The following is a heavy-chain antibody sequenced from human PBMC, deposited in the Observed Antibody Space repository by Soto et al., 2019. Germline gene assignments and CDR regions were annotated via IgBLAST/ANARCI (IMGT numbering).Heavy chain of an antibody. CDR2: ISSSGGTT. CDR1: GFTFSEYA. D-gene: IGHD2-21*01. Sequence: GGSLRLSCAASGFTFSEYAMIWVRQAPGKGLEWVSSISSSGGTTSYTDSVKGRFTISRDNSKNTLFLQMNGLRAEDTAIYYCTKEPKKSISHDYWGLGTLVTVSS. V-gene: IGHV3-23*01. CDR3: TKEPKKSISHDY. J-gene: IGHJ4*02.